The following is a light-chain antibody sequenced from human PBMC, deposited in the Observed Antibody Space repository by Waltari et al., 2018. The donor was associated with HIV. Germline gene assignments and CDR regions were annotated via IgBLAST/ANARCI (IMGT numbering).Light chain of an antibody. Sequence: DIQMTQSPSTLSASVGDRVTITCRASQSISSGLAWYQKKPGKAPKLLIYKASSLESGVPSRFSGSGSGTEFTLTISSLQPDDFATYYCQQYNSFWTFGQGTKLEIK. CDR2: KAS. CDR1: QSISSG. CDR3: QQYNSFWT. J-gene: IGKJ1*01. V-gene: IGKV1-5*03.